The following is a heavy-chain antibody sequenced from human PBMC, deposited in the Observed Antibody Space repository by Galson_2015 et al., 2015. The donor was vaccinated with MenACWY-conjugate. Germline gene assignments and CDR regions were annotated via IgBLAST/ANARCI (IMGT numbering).Heavy chain of an antibody. CDR2: INAANGDT. J-gene: IGHJ4*02. CDR1: GSTLGDHA. D-gene: IGHD6-19*01. Sequence: QSGAEVKKPGEFLKTSCKASGSTLGDHATHWVRQAPGQRLEWLGWINAANGDTKYSQKFQGRVTITRDTSANTAYMELSSLRSEDTAMYYCARETVSGTNWYFDFWGQGTLVTVSS. V-gene: IGHV1-3*01. CDR3: ARETVSGTNWYFDF.